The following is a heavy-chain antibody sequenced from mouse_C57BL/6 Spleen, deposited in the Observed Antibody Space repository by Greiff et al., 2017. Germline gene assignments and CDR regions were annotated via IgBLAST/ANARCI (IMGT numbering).Heavy chain of an antibody. CDR3: ESEGEWLGRRGYDFDY. J-gene: IGHJ2*01. CDR1: GYTFTGYW. D-gene: IGHD2-2*01. CDR2: ILPGSGST. Sequence: QVQLQQSGAELMKPGASVKLSCKASGYTFTGYWIEWVKQRPGHGLEWIGEILPGSGSTNYNEKFKGKATFSADTSSNTAYMQLSSLTTEDSAIYYGESEGEWLGRRGYDFDYWGQGTTLTVSS. V-gene: IGHV1-9*01.